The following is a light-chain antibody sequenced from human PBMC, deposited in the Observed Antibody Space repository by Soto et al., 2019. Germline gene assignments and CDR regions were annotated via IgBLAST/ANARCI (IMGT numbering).Light chain of an antibody. J-gene: IGLJ1*01. CDR3: CSHAGTYIYV. CDR2: DVS. V-gene: IGLV2-11*01. CDR1: SSDVGGYNY. Sequence: QSVLTQPRSVSGAPGQAGTISCTGTSSDVGGYNYVSWYQQHPGKAPKLMIYDVSKRPSGVPDRFSGFKSGNTASLTISGLQAEDEADYSCCSHAGTYIYVFGTGTKVTVL.